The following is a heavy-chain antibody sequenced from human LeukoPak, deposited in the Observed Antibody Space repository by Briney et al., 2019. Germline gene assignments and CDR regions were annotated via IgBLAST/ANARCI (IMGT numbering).Heavy chain of an antibody. Sequence: SQTLSLTCAISGDSVSSNSVAWNWIRQSPSRGLEWLGRTYYRSKWYNDYALSVKSRISINPDTAKNQFSLKLSSVTAADTAVYYCARARDGSDYYELDSWGQGTLVTVSS. V-gene: IGHV6-1*01. CDR2: TYYRSKWYN. CDR3: ARARDGSDYYELDS. CDR1: GDSVSSNSVA. D-gene: IGHD3-22*01. J-gene: IGHJ4*02.